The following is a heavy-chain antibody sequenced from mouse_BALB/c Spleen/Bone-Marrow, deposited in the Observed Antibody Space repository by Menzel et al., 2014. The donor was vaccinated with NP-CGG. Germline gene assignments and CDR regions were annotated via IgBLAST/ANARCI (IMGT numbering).Heavy chain of an antibody. CDR1: GFTFSSFG. CDR2: ISSGSSTI. Sequence: EVKLVESGAGLVQPGGSRKLSCAASGFTFSSFGMHWVRQAPEKGLEWVAYISSGSSTINYADTLKGRFTIARDNTKYSVFLRMTSQGSEDADMYCSGIEDYFDYWGQGTTVTVSS. J-gene: IGHJ2*01. V-gene: IGHV5-17*02. CDR3: GIEDYFDY.